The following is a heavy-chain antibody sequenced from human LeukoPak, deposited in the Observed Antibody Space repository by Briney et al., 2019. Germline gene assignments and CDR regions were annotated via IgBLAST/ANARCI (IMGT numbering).Heavy chain of an antibody. CDR3: ARGSGDDILTGYYFDY. CDR2: INHSGST. J-gene: IGHJ4*02. V-gene: IGHV4-34*01. D-gene: IGHD3-9*01. CDR1: GGSFSGYY. Sequence: KASETPSLTCAVYGGSFSGYYWSWIRQPPGKGLEWIGEINHSGSTNYNPSLKSRVTISVDTSKNQFSLKLSSVTAADTAVYYCARGSGDDILTGYYFDYWGQGTLVTVSS.